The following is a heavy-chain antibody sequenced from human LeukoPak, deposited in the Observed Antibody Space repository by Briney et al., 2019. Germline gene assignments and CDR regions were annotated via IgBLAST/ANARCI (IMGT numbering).Heavy chain of an antibody. J-gene: IGHJ5*02. Sequence: GGSLRLSCAASGFAFSNYAMNWVRQAPGKGLEWVSSLSESGDVTSYADSVKGRFTISKDNSRNILHLQMSSLRAEDTAIYYCAKQFVDIWGQGTLVIVSS. D-gene: IGHD5-24*01. CDR2: LSESGDVT. CDR3: AKQFVDI. CDR1: GFAFSNYA. V-gene: IGHV3-23*01.